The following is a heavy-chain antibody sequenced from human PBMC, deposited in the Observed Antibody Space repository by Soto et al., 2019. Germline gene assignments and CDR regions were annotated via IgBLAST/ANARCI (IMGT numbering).Heavy chain of an antibody. CDR1: GFTFSGSA. CDR2: IRSKANSYAT. Sequence: EVQLVESGGGLVQPGGSLKLSCAASGFTFSGSAMHWVRQASGKGLEWVGRIRSKANSYATAYAASVKGRFTISRDDSKNTAYLQMNSRKTEDTAVYYCTSRDIVLRYGMDFWGQGTTVTVSS. D-gene: IGHD2-8*01. J-gene: IGHJ6*02. CDR3: TSRDIVLRYGMDF. V-gene: IGHV3-73*01.